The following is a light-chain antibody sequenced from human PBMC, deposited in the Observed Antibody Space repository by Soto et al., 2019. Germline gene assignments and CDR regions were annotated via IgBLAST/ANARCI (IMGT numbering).Light chain of an antibody. J-gene: IGKJ2*01. V-gene: IGKV1-9*01. CDR1: QDIRLY. CDR3: RHFYT. Sequence: LTQSPTCLSACPAHPVTITCRASQDIRLYLVWYHQKPGKAPNLLIYDASSLQTGVPSRFSGTGSGTEFTLTITSMQPEDFATYYCRHFYTFGKGTKVDIK. CDR2: DAS.